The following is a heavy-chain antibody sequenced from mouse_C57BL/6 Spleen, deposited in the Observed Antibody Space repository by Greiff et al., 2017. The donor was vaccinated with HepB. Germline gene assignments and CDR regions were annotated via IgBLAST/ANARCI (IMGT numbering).Heavy chain of an antibody. D-gene: IGHD3-2*02. Sequence: QVQLKQSGAELVMPGASVKLSCKASGYTFTSYWMHWVKQRPGQGLEWIGEIDPSDSYTNYNQKFKGKSTLTVDKSSSTAYMQLSSLTSEDSAVYYCARGGQLRKFAYWGQGTLVTVSA. CDR3: ARGGQLRKFAY. V-gene: IGHV1-69*01. CDR2: IDPSDSYT. CDR1: GYTFTSYW. J-gene: IGHJ3*01.